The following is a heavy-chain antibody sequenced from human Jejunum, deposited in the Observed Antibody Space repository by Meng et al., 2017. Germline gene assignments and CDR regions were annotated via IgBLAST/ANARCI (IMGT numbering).Heavy chain of an antibody. CDR1: GGSISRGFYY. Sequence: SETLSLTCTVSGGSISRGFYYWNWIRQPPGKGLEWIGYISYSGSTYYNPTLKSRVTISLDTSKNQFSLNLSSVTAADTAVYYCARDRFSSGSSNWFDPWGQGTLVTVSS. CDR3: ARDRFSSGSSNWFDP. V-gene: IGHV4-31*03. J-gene: IGHJ5*02. CDR2: ISYSGST. D-gene: IGHD3-10*01.